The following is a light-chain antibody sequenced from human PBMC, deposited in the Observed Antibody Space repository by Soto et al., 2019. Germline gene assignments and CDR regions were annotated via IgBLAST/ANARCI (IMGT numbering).Light chain of an antibody. Sequence: QSVLTQPPSASGTPGQRVTISCSGSSSNIGSNTVNWYQQLPGTAPKLLIYSNNQRPSGVPDRFSGSKSGTSASLAISGLQSEDEADYYCCSYVGTSSSFVFGTGTKVTV. CDR2: SNN. V-gene: IGLV1-44*01. CDR1: SSNIGSNT. CDR3: CSYVGTSSSFV. J-gene: IGLJ1*01.